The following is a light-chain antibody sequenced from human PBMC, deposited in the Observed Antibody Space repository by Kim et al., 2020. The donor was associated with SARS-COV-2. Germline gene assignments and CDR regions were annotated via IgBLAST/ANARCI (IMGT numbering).Light chain of an antibody. Sequence: GQAEAVSGTGTSGDVGGYNAVSWYQQHPGKAPRLMIFEVSKRPSGVPDRFSGSKSGNTASLTVSGLQAEDEADYYCSSFAGSNHVVFGGGTQLTVL. CDR3: SSFAGSNHVV. V-gene: IGLV2-8*01. CDR2: EVS. CDR1: SGDVGGYNA. J-gene: IGLJ2*01.